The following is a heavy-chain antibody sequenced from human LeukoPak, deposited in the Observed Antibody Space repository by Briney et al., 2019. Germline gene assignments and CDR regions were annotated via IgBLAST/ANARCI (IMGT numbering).Heavy chain of an antibody. D-gene: IGHD6-19*01. CDR3: ARSSSGHSSIYWFDP. V-gene: IGHV1-18*01. Sequence: GASVKVSCKASGYTFTTYGITWVRQAPGQGLEWMGWISGYNGNTNYAQKLQGRVTMTTVTSTSTAYMEQRSLRSDDTAVYYCARSSSGHSSIYWFDPWGQGTLVTVSS. J-gene: IGHJ5*02. CDR1: GYTFTTYG. CDR2: ISGYNGNT.